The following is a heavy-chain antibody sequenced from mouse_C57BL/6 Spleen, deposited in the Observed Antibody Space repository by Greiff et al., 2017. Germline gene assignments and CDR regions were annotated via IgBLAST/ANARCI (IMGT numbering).Heavy chain of an antibody. CDR3: ARSHYYGSSPSY. V-gene: IGHV1-54*01. Sequence: VQLQQSGAELVRPGTSVKVSCKASGYAFTNYLIEWVKQRPGQGLEWIGVINPGSGGTNYNEKFKGKATLTADKSSSTAYMQLSSLTSEDSAVYFCARSHYYGSSPSYWGQGTLVTVSA. J-gene: IGHJ3*01. CDR1: GYAFTNYL. D-gene: IGHD1-1*01. CDR2: INPGSGGT.